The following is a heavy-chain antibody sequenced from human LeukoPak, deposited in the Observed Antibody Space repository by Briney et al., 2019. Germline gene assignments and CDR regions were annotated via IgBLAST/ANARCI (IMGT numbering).Heavy chain of an antibody. J-gene: IGHJ4*02. CDR2: IKQDGSEK. Sequence: LSGGSLRLSCAASGFTFSSYWMSWVHQAPGKGLEWVANIKQDGSEKYYVDSVKGRFTISRDNAKNSLYLQMNSLRAEDTAVYYCARETWSPPLGYYFDYWGQGTLVTVSS. V-gene: IGHV3-7*01. CDR3: ARETWSPPLGYYFDY. CDR1: GFTFSSYW.